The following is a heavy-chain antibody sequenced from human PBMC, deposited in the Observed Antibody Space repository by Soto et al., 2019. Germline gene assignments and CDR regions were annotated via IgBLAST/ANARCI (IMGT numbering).Heavy chain of an antibody. CDR3: ARLAYSGYLQT. V-gene: IGHV4-39*02. CDR2: IYYSGAT. D-gene: IGHD1-26*01. CDR1: GDSISTSSYY. Sequence: NPSETLSLTCDVSGDSISTSSYYWGWIRQPPGKGLEWIASIYYSGATYYSPSLQSRVTISVDTSNNRFSLTLSSLTAEDKAVYFCARLAYSGYLQTGGKGSLVTVSS. J-gene: IGHJ1*01.